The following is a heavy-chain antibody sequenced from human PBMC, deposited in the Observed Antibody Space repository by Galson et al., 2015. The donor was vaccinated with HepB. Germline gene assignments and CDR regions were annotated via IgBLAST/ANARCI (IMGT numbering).Heavy chain of an antibody. D-gene: IGHD3-22*01. CDR1: GFTFSSYA. J-gene: IGHJ4*02. CDR2: ISGSGGST. CDR3: ATRAARYYYDSSGYPQFDY. V-gene: IGHV3-23*01. Sequence: SLRLSCAASGFTFSSYAMSWVRQAPGKGLEWVSAISGSGGSTYYADSVKGRFTISRDNSKNTLYLQMNSLRAEGTAVYYCATRAARYYYDSSGYPQFDYWGQGTLVTVSS.